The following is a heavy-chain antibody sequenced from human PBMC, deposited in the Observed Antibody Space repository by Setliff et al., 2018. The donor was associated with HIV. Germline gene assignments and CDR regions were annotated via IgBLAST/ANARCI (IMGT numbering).Heavy chain of an antibody. CDR2: IIHSRNT. Sequence: SETLSLTCIVSGGSISSSSYYWGWIRQPPGKGLEWIGEIIHSRNTNYNPSLKSRVTVSVDTSKNQFSLKLSSVTAADTAVYYCARSAYDSSGLPYWGQGTLVTVSS. V-gene: IGHV4-39*07. D-gene: IGHD3-22*01. CDR3: ARSAYDSSGLPY. J-gene: IGHJ4*02. CDR1: GGSISSSSYY.